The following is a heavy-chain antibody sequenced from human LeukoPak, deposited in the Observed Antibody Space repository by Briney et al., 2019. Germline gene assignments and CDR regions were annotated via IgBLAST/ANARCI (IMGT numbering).Heavy chain of an antibody. J-gene: IGHJ4*02. V-gene: IGHV4-34*01. Sequence: KPGGSLRLSCAASGFTFSSYSMTWVRQPPGKGLEWIGEINHSGSTNYNPSLKSRVTISVDTSKNQFSLKLSSVTAADTAVYYCARGRVFPWIQLWSRYFDYWGQGTLVTVSS. CDR1: GFTFSSYS. CDR2: INHSGST. D-gene: IGHD5-18*01. CDR3: ARGRVFPWIQLWSRYFDY.